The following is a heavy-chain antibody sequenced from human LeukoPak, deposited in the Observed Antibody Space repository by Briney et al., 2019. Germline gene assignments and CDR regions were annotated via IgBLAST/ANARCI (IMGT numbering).Heavy chain of an antibody. V-gene: IGHV4-34*01. D-gene: IGHD1-26*01. CDR2: INHSGST. J-gene: IGHJ6*03. Sequence: PSETLSLTCAVYGGSFSGYYWSWIRQPPGKGLEWIGEINHSGSTNYNPSLKSRVTISVDTSKNQFSLKLSSVTAADTAVYYCWIDSGSLNYMDVWGRGTTVTVSS. CDR1: GGSFSGYY. CDR3: WIDSGSLNYMDV.